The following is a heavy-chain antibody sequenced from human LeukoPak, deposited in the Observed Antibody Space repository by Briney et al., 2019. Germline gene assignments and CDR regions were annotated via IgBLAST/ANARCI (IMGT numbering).Heavy chain of an antibody. CDR3: AREGLLRLGELSYFDY. CDR2: IIPIFDTA. V-gene: IGHV1-69*13. CDR1: GGTFSSYA. D-gene: IGHD3-16*02. Sequence: ASVKVSCKASGGTFSSYAISWVRQAPGQGLEWMGGIIPIFDTANYAQKFQGRVTITADESTSTAYMEVSSLRSDDTAVYYCAREGLLRLGELSYFDYWGQGTLVTVSS. J-gene: IGHJ4*02.